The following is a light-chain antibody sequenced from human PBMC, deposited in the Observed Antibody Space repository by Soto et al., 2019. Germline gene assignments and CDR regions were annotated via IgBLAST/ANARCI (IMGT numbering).Light chain of an antibody. Sequence: QSALTQPASVSGSPGQSLTISCAGTKYDIGRYNFVSWYQQLPGEAPKLILYEVSHRPSGVSSRFSGSKSGNTASLTISAVRAEDEGDYHCSSYTASATLVFGAWTKLTVL. J-gene: IGLJ1*01. V-gene: IGLV2-14*01. CDR1: KYDIGRYNF. CDR3: SSYTASATLV. CDR2: EVS.